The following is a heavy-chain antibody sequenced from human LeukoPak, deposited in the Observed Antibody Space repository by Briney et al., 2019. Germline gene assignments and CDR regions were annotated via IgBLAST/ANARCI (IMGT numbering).Heavy chain of an antibody. Sequence: PSETLSLTCTVSGGSISSYYWSWIRQPPGKGLEWIGYIYYSGSTNYNPSLKSRVTISVDTSKNQFSLKLSSVTAADTAVHYCARDYCSGGSCYWDYWGQGTLVTVSS. D-gene: IGHD2-15*01. CDR1: GGSISSYY. J-gene: IGHJ4*02. CDR3: ARDYCSGGSCYWDY. CDR2: IYYSGST. V-gene: IGHV4-59*01.